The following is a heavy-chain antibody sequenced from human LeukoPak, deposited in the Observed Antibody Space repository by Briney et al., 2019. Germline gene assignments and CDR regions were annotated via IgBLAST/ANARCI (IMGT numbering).Heavy chain of an antibody. J-gene: IGHJ4*02. V-gene: IGHV3-33*01. CDR1: GFTFSSYG. CDR2: MYYDGISK. Sequence: GGSLRLSCAASGFTFSSYGMHWVRQAPGKGLEWVAVMYYDGISKYYADSVKGRSTISRDNSKNTLYLQMNSLRLEDTAVYYCARDYYCSGGSCLYFDYWGQGTLVTVSS. D-gene: IGHD2-15*01. CDR3: ARDYYCSGGSCLYFDY.